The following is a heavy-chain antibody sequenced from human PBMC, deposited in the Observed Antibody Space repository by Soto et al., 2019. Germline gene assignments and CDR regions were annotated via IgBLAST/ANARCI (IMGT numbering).Heavy chain of an antibody. V-gene: IGHV3-30*18. CDR2: ISEDAETD. J-gene: IGHJ6*02. CDR1: GFTFSDFG. Sequence: QVRLVESGGGVVQPGGSLRLSCVASGFTFSDFGMHWERQGPGKGLEWLAVISEDAETDFHADSVKGRLTVSRDNFKETLYLQMNSLTTDDSGVYFCAKAPFRRPYYFYGMDVWGQGTTVIVSS. D-gene: IGHD3-10*01. CDR3: AKAPFRRPYYFYGMDV.